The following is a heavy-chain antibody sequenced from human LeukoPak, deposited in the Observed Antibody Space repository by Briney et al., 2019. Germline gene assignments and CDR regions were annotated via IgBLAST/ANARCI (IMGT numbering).Heavy chain of an antibody. J-gene: IGHJ6*02. CDR3: AREDIVVVPAAPESSYYGMDV. CDR2: ISYDGSNK. CDR1: GFTFSSYG. Sequence: PGGSLRLSCAASGFTFSSYGMHWVRQAPGKGLEWVAVISYDGSNKYYADSVKGRFTISRDNSKNTLYLQMNSLRAEDTAVYYCAREDIVVVPAAPESSYYGMDVWGQGTTVTVSS. D-gene: IGHD2-2*01. V-gene: IGHV3-30*03.